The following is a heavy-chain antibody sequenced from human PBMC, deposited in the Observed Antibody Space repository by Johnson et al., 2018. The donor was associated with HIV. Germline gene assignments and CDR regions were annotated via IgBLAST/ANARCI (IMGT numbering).Heavy chain of an antibody. CDR1: GFTFDDYG. Sequence: MLLVESGGGLVQPGRSLRLSCAASGFTFDDYGMSWVRQAPGKGLEWVSGINWNGSSTSYADSVKGRFTISRDNAKNTLYLQMNSLRADDTAVYYCAKAKWGAAFDLWGQGTLVIVSS. CDR2: INWNGSST. V-gene: IGHV3-20*04. J-gene: IGHJ3*01. D-gene: IGHD1-26*01. CDR3: AKAKWGAAFDL.